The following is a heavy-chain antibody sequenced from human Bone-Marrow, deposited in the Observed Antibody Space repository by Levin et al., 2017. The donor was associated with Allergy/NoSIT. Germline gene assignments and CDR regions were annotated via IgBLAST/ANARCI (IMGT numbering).Heavy chain of an antibody. CDR1: GYTFTSYD. D-gene: IGHD6-13*01. CDR3: ARSYGPVYYKIAAAVQNWFDP. J-gene: IGHJ5*02. CDR2: MNPNSGNT. V-gene: IGHV1-8*01. Sequence: ASVKVSCKASGYTFTSYDINWVRQATGQGLEWMGWMNPNSGNTGYAQKFQGRVTMTRNTSISTAYMELSSLRSEDTAVYYCARSYGPVYYKIAAAVQNWFDPWGQGTLVTVSS.